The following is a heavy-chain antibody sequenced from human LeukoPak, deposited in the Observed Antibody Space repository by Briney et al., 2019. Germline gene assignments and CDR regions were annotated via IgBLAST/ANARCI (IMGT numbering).Heavy chain of an antibody. V-gene: IGHV3-53*01. J-gene: IGHJ4*02. D-gene: IGHD4-17*01. CDR1: GFTVSSNY. CDR3: ATLGGYGDLYYFDY. Sequence: GGSLRLSCAASGFTVSSNYMSWVRQAPGKGLEWVSVIYSGGSTYYADSVKGRFTISRDNSKNTLYLQMNSLRAEDTAVYYCATLGGYGDLYYFDYWGQGTLVTVSS. CDR2: IYSGGST.